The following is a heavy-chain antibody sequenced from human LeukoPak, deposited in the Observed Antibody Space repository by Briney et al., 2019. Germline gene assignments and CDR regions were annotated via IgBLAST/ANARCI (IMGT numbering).Heavy chain of an antibody. D-gene: IGHD4-17*01. CDR3: ASHTVTKRASDP. CDR2: IYYSGST. Sequence: SETLSLTCTVSGGSISSSSYYWGWIRQPPGKGLEWIGSIYYSGSTYYNPSLKSRVTIPVDTSKNQFSLKLSSATAADTAVYYCASHTVTKRASDPWGQGTLVTVSS. CDR1: GGSISSSSYY. V-gene: IGHV4-39*07. J-gene: IGHJ5*02.